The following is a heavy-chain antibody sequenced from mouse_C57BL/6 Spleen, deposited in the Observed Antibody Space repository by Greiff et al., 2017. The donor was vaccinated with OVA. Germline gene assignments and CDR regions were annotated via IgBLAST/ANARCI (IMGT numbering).Heavy chain of an antibody. Sequence: QVQLQQPGAELVRPGSSVKLSCKASGHTFTSYWMHWVKQRPIQGLEWIGNIDPSDSETHYNQKFKDKATLTVDKSSSTAYMQLSRRTSEDSAVYYCARSVYYGSSPYWYFDVWGTGTTVTVSS. V-gene: IGHV1-52*01. CDR2: IDPSDSET. CDR3: ARSVYYGSSPYWYFDV. D-gene: IGHD1-1*01. J-gene: IGHJ1*03. CDR1: GHTFTSYW.